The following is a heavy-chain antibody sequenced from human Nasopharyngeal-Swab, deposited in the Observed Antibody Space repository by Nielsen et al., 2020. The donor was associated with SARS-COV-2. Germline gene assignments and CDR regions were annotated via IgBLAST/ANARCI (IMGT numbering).Heavy chain of an antibody. CDR2: VCYTGNT. CDR3: ARHRYGGNLLDAFDF. Sequence: GSLRLSCTVSGDSISRSSWSWIRQPPGKGLEWIGFVCYTGNTNYNPSLKSRVTMSLDTSKNQFSLKLSSVTAADTAVFYCARHRYGGNLLDAFDFWGQGTMVTVSS. J-gene: IGHJ3*01. D-gene: IGHD4-23*01. CDR1: GDSISRSS. V-gene: IGHV4-59*08.